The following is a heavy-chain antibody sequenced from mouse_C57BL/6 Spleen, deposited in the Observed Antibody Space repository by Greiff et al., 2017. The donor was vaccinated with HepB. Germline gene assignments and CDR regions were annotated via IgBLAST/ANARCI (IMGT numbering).Heavy chain of an antibody. Sequence: EVQLVESGGGLVKPGGSLKLSCAASGFTFSSYAMSWVRQTPEKRLEWVATISDGGSYTYYPDNVKGRFTISRDNAKNNLYLQMSHLKSEDTAMYYCARDRDGQFDYWGQGTTLTVSS. CDR3: ARDRDGQFDY. CDR1: GFTFSSYA. V-gene: IGHV5-4*01. J-gene: IGHJ2*01. D-gene: IGHD3-1*01. CDR2: ISDGGSYT.